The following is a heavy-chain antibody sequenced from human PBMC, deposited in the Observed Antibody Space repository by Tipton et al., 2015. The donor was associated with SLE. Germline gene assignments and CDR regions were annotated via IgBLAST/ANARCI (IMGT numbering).Heavy chain of an antibody. D-gene: IGHD3-9*01. J-gene: IGHJ3*02. CDR3: ARGDFDWYHTPGAFDM. Sequence: TLSLTCTVSGVPISSGAYSWSWIRQPPGKGLEWIGYIYQSGSTYYNPSLESRVTISVDKSKNQFSLKMTSVTAADTAVYYCARGDFDWYHTPGAFDMWGQGTMVTVSS. V-gene: IGHV4-30-2*01. CDR2: IYQSGST. CDR1: GVPISSGAYS.